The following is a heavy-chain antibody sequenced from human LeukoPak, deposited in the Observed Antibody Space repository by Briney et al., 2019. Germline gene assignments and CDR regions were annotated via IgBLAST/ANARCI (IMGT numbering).Heavy chain of an antibody. CDR1: GGSFSGYY. D-gene: IGHD2-2*01. Sequence: PSETLSLTCAVHGGSFSGYYWTWIRQSPVKGLEWIGEISQSGSTNHNPSLKSRITLSVVTSKNQFSLKLTSLTAADTAVYYCARASDDEFHLYHGMDVWGQGTTVIVSS. CDR3: ARASDDEFHLYHGMDV. CDR2: ISQSGST. J-gene: IGHJ6*02. V-gene: IGHV4-34*01.